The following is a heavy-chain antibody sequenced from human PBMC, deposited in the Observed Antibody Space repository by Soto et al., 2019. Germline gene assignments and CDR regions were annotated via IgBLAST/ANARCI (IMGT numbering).Heavy chain of an antibody. CDR1: GYIFHNYG. J-gene: IGHJ4*02. V-gene: IGHV1-18*01. Sequence: QGQVVRSGAEVKEPGASVKVSCKASGYIFHNYGFSWVRQAPGQGLEWRGWISNYNGNTNNGQKFQGRVTMTTDTSTSTAYMELRSLRADDTAVYYCVRQSDFWSGFYTGLDHWGQGTLVTVSS. CDR2: ISNYNGNT. CDR3: VRQSDFWSGFYTGLDH. D-gene: IGHD3-3*01.